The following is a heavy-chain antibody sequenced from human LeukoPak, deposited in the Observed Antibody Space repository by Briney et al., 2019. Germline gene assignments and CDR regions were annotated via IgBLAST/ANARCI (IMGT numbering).Heavy chain of an antibody. D-gene: IGHD4-17*01. CDR2: TYYMSKWYN. V-gene: IGHV6-1*01. Sequence: SQTLSLTCAISGDSVSSDRAVWNWIRQSPSRGLEWLGRTYYMSKWYNDYAVSVKSRITINPDTSKNQFSLQLNSVTPEDTAMYYCARAFYADYVFDYWGQGTLVTVSS. J-gene: IGHJ4*02. CDR3: ARAFYADYVFDY. CDR1: GDSVSSDRAV.